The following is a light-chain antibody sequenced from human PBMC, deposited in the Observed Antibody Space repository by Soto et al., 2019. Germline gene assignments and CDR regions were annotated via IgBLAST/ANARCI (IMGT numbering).Light chain of an antibody. CDR3: CSFAGSSTFWV. CDR2: EVN. V-gene: IGLV2-23*02. CDR1: TSDVGGYDV. J-gene: IGLJ3*02. Sequence: QSVLTQPVSVSGSPGQSITISCSGTTSDVGGYDVVSWYQQHPGKAPKLMIFEVNQRPSGVSDRFSGSKSGNTASLTISGRQAGDEADYYCCSFAGSSTFWVFGGGTKLTVL.